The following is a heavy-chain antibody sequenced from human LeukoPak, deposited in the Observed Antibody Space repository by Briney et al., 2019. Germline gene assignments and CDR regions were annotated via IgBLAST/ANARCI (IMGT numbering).Heavy chain of an antibody. V-gene: IGHV4-59*12. Sequence: PSGTLSLTCTVSGGSISSYYWSWIRQPPGKGLEWIGYIYYSGSTNYNPSLKSRVTISVDTSKNQFSLKLSSVTAADTAVYYCARAGIQVHTIRAFDYWGQGTLVTVSS. CDR2: IYYSGST. CDR1: GGSISSYY. J-gene: IGHJ4*02. D-gene: IGHD3-10*01. CDR3: ARAGIQVHTIRAFDY.